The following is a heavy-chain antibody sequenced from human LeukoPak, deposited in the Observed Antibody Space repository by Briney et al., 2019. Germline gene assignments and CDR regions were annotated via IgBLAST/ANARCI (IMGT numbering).Heavy chain of an antibody. CDR1: GGSISSGDYY. Sequence: PSETLSLTCIVSGGSISSGDYYWSWIRQPPGPGLEWIGYIYSSGSTYYNPSLKGRVTISVDTPKNQFSLKLSSVAAADTAVYFCARAHPQQSTQTFDYWGQGTLVTVSS. CDR3: ARAHPQQSTQTFDY. V-gene: IGHV4-30-4*01. CDR2: IYSSGST. D-gene: IGHD6-13*01. J-gene: IGHJ4*02.